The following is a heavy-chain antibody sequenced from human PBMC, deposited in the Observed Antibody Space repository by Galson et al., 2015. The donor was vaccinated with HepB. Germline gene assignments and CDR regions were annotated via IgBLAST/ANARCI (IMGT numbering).Heavy chain of an antibody. CDR3: ASSDFWSGYYTDY. CDR2: IKQDGSEK. Sequence: SLRLSCAASGFTFSSYAMSWVRQAPGKGLGWVANIKQDGSEKYYVDSVKGRFTISRDNAKNSLYLQMNSLRAEDTAVYYCASSDFWSGYYTDYWGQGTLVTVSS. J-gene: IGHJ4*02. CDR1: GFTFSSYA. D-gene: IGHD3-3*01. V-gene: IGHV3-7*01.